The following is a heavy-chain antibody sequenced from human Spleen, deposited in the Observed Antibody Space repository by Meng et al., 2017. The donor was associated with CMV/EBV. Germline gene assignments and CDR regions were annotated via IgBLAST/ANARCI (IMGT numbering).Heavy chain of an antibody. CDR2: VNPSGGST. CDR3: ARALYSGYDFDY. D-gene: IGHD5-12*01. V-gene: IGHV1-46*01. J-gene: IGHJ4*02. Sequence: CKASGYAFTSYYMHWVRQAPGQGLEWMGIVNPSGGSTSYAQKFQGRVTMTRDTSTSTVYMELSSLRSEDTAVYYCARALYSGYDFDYWGQGTLVTVSS. CDR1: GYAFTSYY.